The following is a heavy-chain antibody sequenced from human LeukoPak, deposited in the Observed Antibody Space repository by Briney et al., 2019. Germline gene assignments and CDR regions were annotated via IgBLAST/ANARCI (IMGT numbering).Heavy chain of an antibody. CDR3: ARGRGSYYYFDY. Sequence: GGFLRLSCAASGFTVSSNYMSWVRQDPGKGLEWVSVIYSGGSTYYADSVKGRFTISRDNSKNTLYLQMNSLRAEDTAVYYCARGRGSYYYFDYWGQGTLVTVSS. D-gene: IGHD1-26*01. V-gene: IGHV3-53*01. CDR2: IYSGGST. J-gene: IGHJ4*02. CDR1: GFTVSSNY.